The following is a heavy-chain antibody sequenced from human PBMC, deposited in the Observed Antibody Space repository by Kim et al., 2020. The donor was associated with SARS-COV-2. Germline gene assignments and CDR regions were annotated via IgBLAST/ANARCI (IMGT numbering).Heavy chain of an antibody. V-gene: IGHV3-23*01. D-gene: IGHD2-15*01. J-gene: IGHJ4*02. CDR3: AKDGGIVVVVAATVYFDY. Sequence: KGRFTISRDNSKNTLYLQMNSLRAEDTAVYYCAKDGGIVVVVAATVYFDYWGQGTLVTVSS.